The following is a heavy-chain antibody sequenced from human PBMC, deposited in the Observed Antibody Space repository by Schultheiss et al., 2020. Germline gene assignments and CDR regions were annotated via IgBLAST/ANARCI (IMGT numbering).Heavy chain of an antibody. CDR3: ARQYCSGGSCYLGGHFDP. CDR2: IYYSGST. CDR1: GGSIRRGSYY. V-gene: IGHV4-39*01. J-gene: IGHJ5*02. D-gene: IGHD2-15*01. Sequence: SETLSLTCTVSGGSIRRGSYYWSWIRQPPGKGLEWIGYIYYSGSTYYNPSLKSRVTISVDTSKNQFSLKLSSVTAADTAVYYCARQYCSGGSCYLGGHFDPWGQGTLVTVSS.